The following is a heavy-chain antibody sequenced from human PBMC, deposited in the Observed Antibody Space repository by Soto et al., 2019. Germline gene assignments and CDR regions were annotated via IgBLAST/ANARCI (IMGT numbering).Heavy chain of an antibody. CDR3: TTDPPLTGTMGYFDY. Sequence: GRSLRLSCAASGFTFSNAWMNWVRQAPGKGLEWVGRIKSKTDGGTTDYAAPVKGRFTISRDDSKNTLYLQMNSLKTEDTAVYYCTTDPPLTGTMGYFDYWGQGTLVTVS. CDR1: GFTFSNAW. D-gene: IGHD1-7*01. V-gene: IGHV3-15*07. CDR2: IKSKTDGGTT. J-gene: IGHJ4*02.